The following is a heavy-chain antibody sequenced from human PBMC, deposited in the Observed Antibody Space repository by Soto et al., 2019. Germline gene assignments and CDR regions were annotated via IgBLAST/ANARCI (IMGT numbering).Heavy chain of an antibody. CDR1: GFTFSSYA. Sequence: GGSLRLSCAASGFTFSSYAMHWVRQAPGKGLEWVAVISYDGSNKYYADSVKGRFTISRDNSKNTLYLQMNSLRAEDTAVYYCARSWADGGYYYYGMDVWGQGTTVTVSS. D-gene: IGHD4-17*01. CDR3: ARSWADGGYYYYGMDV. CDR2: ISYDGSNK. V-gene: IGHV3-30-3*01. J-gene: IGHJ6*02.